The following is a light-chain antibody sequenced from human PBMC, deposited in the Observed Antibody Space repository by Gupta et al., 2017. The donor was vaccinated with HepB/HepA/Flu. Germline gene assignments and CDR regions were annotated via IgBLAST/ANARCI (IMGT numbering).Light chain of an antibody. Sequence: DIQMTQSPSPLSASVGDRVTITCRASQSISSWLAWYQQKPGKAPKLLIYKASSLESGVPSRFSGSGSGTEFTLTISSLQPDDFATYYCQQYPGTFGQGTKVEIK. V-gene: IGKV1-5*03. CDR3: QQYPGT. J-gene: IGKJ1*01. CDR2: KAS. CDR1: QSISSW.